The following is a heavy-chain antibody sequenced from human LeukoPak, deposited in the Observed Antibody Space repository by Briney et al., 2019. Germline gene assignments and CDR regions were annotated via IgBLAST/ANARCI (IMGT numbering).Heavy chain of an antibody. Sequence: SETLSLTCTVSGDSISSYYWSWIRQPAGKGLEWIGRIYTSGSTNYNPSLKSRVTISVDKSKNQLSLKLTSVTAADTAVYYCAREGVSSGWYEGVRFDPWGQGTLVTVSS. V-gene: IGHV4-4*07. CDR3: AREGVSSGWYEGVRFDP. CDR2: IYTSGST. CDR1: GDSISSYY. D-gene: IGHD6-19*01. J-gene: IGHJ5*02.